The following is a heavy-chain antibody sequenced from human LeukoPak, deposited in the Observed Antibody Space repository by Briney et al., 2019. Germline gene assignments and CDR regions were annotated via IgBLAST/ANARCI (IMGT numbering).Heavy chain of an antibody. CDR3: ARHLVVAATAFDS. V-gene: IGHV4-59*08. CDR1: GGSISGYY. Sequence: SETLSLTCTVSGGSISGYYWSWIRQPPGKGLEWIGYIYSSGSTNYNPSLKSRVTISVDTSKDQFSLKLNSVTAADTAVYYCARHLVVAATAFDSWGQGTLVTVSS. D-gene: IGHD2-15*01. J-gene: IGHJ4*02. CDR2: IYSSGST.